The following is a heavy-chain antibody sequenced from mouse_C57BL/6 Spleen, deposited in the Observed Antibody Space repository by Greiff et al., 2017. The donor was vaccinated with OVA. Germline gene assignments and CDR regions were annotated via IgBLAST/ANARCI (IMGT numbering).Heavy chain of an antibody. CDR1: GYSITSGYY. V-gene: IGHV3-6*01. Sequence: EVQLQQSGPGLVKPSQSLSLTCSVTGYSITSGYYWNWIRQFPGNKLEWMGYISYDGSNNYNPSLKNRISITRDTSKNQFFLKLNSVTTEDTATYYCARDHGLYYAMDYWGQGTSVTVSS. CDR2: ISYDGSN. D-gene: IGHD1-1*02. CDR3: ARDHGLYYAMDY. J-gene: IGHJ4*01.